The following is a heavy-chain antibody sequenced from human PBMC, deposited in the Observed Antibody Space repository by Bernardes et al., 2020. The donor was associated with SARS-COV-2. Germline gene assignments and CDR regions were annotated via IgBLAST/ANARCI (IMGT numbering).Heavy chain of an antibody. V-gene: IGHV4-34*01. J-gene: IGHJ4*02. Sequence: SETLSLTCAVYGGSFSGYYWSWIRQPPGKGLEWIGEINHSGSTNYNPSLKSRVTISVDTSKNQFSLKLSSVTAADTAVYYCARVGAASYSSSWYLVVRHYFDYWGQGTLVTVSS. CDR1: GGSFSGYY. CDR3: ARVGAASYSSSWYLVVRHYFDY. CDR2: INHSGST. D-gene: IGHD6-13*01.